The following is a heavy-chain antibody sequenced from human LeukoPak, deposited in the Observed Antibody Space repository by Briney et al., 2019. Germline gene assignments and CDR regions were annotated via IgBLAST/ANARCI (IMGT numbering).Heavy chain of an antibody. CDR3: ARDSIDYGDSMDV. Sequence: GGSLGLSCAASGFTFSSYAMHWVRQAPGKGLEWVAVISYDGSNKYYADSVKGRFTISRDNSKNTLYLQMNSLRAEDTAVYYCARDSIDYGDSMDVWGKGTTVTVSS. D-gene: IGHD4-17*01. J-gene: IGHJ6*04. CDR1: GFTFSSYA. V-gene: IGHV3-30*04. CDR2: ISYDGSNK.